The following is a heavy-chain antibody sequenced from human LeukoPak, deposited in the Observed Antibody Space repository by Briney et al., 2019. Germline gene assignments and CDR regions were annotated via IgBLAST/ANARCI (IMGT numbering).Heavy chain of an antibody. D-gene: IGHD1-26*01. CDR3: VKGVSMGVTSAFDI. CDR1: EFTFSNYA. J-gene: IGHJ3*02. Sequence: PGGSLRLSCAASEFTFSNYAMSWVRQSPGKGLEWVSGSTGTGYSTYYADSVKGRFTISRDNSKNTLYLQMNSLRAEDTAVYYCVKGVSMGVTSAFDIWGQGTMVTVSS. CDR2: STGTGYST. V-gene: IGHV3-23*01.